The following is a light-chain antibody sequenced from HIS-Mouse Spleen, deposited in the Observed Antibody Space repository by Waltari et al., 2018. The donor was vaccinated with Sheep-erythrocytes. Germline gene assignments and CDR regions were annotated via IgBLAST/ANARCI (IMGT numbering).Light chain of an antibody. J-gene: IGKJ3*01. V-gene: IGKV1-33*01. CDR2: DAS. CDR1: QDISNS. CDR3: QQYDNLFT. Sequence: DIQMTQSPSSLSASVGDRVTITCQASQDISNSLNWYQQKPGKAPKLLIYDASNLETGVPAKFSGSGSETDFTLTISSLQPEDIATYYCQQYDNLFTFGPGTKVDIK.